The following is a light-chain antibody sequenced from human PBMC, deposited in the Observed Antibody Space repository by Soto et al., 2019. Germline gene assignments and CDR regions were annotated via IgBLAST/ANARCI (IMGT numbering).Light chain of an antibody. V-gene: IGKV1-5*01. J-gene: IGKJ1*01. CDR2: DAS. CDR3: KKKNIYWT. CDR1: QSISRW. Sequence: DIQMTQSPSTLSASVGDRVTITCRASQSISRWLAWYQQKPGKAPKVLIYDASSLESGVPSRFSGSGSGTEFPPTISALQPDNFAIYNSKKKNIYWTFGQGTKGKIK.